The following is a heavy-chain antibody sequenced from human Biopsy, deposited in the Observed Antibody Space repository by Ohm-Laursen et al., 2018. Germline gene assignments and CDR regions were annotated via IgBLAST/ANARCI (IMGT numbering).Heavy chain of an antibody. J-gene: IGHJ2*01. D-gene: IGHD3-22*01. CDR3: ARDRGYYSDRTVPEYFDL. V-gene: IGHV4-59*01. CDR2: VYYTGST. Sequence: TLSLTCTVSGDSISSYYWSWIRQPPGKGLEWIGYVYYTGSTDYNPSLQSRVTISVDTSKNHFSLRLRSVTAADTAIYYCARDRGYYSDRTVPEYFDLWGRGTLVTVSS. CDR1: GDSISSYY.